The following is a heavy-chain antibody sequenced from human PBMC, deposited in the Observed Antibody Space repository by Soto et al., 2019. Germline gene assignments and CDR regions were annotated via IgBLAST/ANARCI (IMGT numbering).Heavy chain of an antibody. CDR2: IFSDNER. D-gene: IGHD3-9*01. V-gene: IGHV2-26*01. J-gene: IGHJ6*02. CDR3: ARMKVDSYQFYYAMDV. CDR1: GFSLTTGKMG. Sequence: SGPTLVNPTETLTLTCTVSGFSLTTGKMGVNWIRQPPGKALEWLAHIFSDNERSYSTSLQGRLTISKDTSGSQVVLSMTNVDPVDTATYYCARMKVDSYQFYYAMDVWGQGTTVTVSS.